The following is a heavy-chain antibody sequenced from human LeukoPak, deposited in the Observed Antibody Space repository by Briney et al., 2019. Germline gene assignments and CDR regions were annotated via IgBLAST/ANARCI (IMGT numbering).Heavy chain of an antibody. V-gene: IGHV1-2*02. J-gene: IGHJ4*02. CDR2: INPNSGGT. D-gene: IGHD1-26*01. CDR1: GYTFTGYY. Sequence: WASVKVSCKASGYTFTGYYMHWVRQAPGQGLEWMGWINPNSGGTNYAQNFQGRVTMTRDTSISTAYMELSRLRSDDTAVYYCARAVGATSGFDYWGQGTLVTVSS. CDR3: ARAVGATSGFDY.